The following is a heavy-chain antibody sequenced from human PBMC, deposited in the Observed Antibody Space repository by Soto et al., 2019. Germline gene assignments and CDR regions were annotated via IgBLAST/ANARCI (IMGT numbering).Heavy chain of an antibody. V-gene: IGHV1-18*01. CDR3: ARSPNFLGPMANDY. D-gene: IGHD2-8*01. Sequence: GASVKVSCKASGYTFTSYGISWVRQAPGQGLEWMGWISAYNGNTNYAQKLQGRVTMTTDTSTSTAYMELRSLRSDDTAVYYCARSPNFLGPMANDYWGQGTLVTVSS. J-gene: IGHJ4*02. CDR1: GYTFTSYG. CDR2: ISAYNGNT.